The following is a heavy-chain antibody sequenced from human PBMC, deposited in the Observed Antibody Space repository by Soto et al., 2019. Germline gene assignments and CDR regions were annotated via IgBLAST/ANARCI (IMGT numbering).Heavy chain of an antibody. CDR3: ARHAIRVSYNWFAP. J-gene: IGHJ5*02. CDR1: GGSISSYY. D-gene: IGHD3-9*01. Sequence: SETLSLTCAVSGGSISSYYWSWIRQPPGKGLEWIGYIYYSGSTNYNPSLKSRVTISVDTSKNQFSLKLSSVTAADTAVYYCARHAIRVSYNWFAPWGQGTLVTVSS. CDR2: IYYSGST. V-gene: IGHV4-59*08.